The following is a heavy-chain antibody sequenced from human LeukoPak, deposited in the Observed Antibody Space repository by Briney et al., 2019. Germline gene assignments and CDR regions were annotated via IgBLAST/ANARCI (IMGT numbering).Heavy chain of an antibody. CDR3: ARERGYHKLYYFDY. CDR2: FSYSGNT. J-gene: IGHJ4*02. CDR1: GASISSYY. Sequence: SETLSLTCTVSGASISSYYWSWIRQPPGKGLEWIGYFSYSGNTNYNPSLKSRVTVSVDTSKNQFSLKLSSVTAADTAVYYCARERGYHKLYYFDYWGQGTLVTVSS. D-gene: IGHD6-25*01. V-gene: IGHV4-59*01.